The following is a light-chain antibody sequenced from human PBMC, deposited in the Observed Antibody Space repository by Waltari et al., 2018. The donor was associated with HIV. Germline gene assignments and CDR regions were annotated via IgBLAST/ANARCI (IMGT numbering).Light chain of an antibody. CDR3: CSYAGRYTYV. Sequence: QTTLTQPRSVSGSPGQSATISCTGTSSGVGGYNHVPWYQHHPGKAPKFMIYDVTKRPSGVPDRFSGSKSGNTASLTISGLQAEDEADYYCCSYAGRYTYVFGTGTKVTVL. CDR2: DVT. V-gene: IGLV2-11*01. J-gene: IGLJ1*01. CDR1: SSGVGGYNH.